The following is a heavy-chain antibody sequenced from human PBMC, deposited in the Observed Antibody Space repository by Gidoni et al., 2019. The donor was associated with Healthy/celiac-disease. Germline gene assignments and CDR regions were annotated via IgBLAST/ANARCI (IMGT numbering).Heavy chain of an antibody. D-gene: IGHD2-15*01. V-gene: IGHV3-33*01. CDR2: IWYDGSNK. CDR1: GFPFSSYG. CDR3: ASSLGADKHSHFDY. Sequence: QVQLVESGGGVVQPGRSLRLSCAASGFPFSSYGMHWVRQAPGKGLEWVAVIWYDGSNKYYADSVKGRFTISRDNSKNTLYLQMNSLRAEDTAVYYCASSLGADKHSHFDYWGQGTLVTVSS. J-gene: IGHJ4*02.